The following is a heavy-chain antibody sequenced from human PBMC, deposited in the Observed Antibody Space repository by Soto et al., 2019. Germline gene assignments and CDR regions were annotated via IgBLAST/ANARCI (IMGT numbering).Heavy chain of an antibody. Sequence: PLRLSCAASGFTISSYGMHWVRQAPGKGLEWVAVISYDGSNKYYADSVKGRFTISRDNSKNTLYLQMNSLRAEDTAVYYCATGPAVVVTFDYWGQGTLVTVSS. CDR2: ISYDGSNK. CDR1: GFTISSYG. V-gene: IGHV3-30*03. CDR3: ATGPAVVVTFDY. D-gene: IGHD3-22*01. J-gene: IGHJ4*02.